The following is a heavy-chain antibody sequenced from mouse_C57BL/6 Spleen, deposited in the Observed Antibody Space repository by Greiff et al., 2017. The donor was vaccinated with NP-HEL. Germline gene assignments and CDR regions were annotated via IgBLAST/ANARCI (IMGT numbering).Heavy chain of an antibody. D-gene: IGHD1-1*01. CDR2: IDPSDSYT. Sequence: QVQLQQPGAELVKPGASVKLSCKASGYTFTSYWMQWVKQRPGQGLEWIGEIDPSDSYTNYNQKFKGKATLTVDTSSRTAYMQLSSLTSGDSAVYYCARGAPYYYGSSFDDWGQGTTLTVSS. V-gene: IGHV1-50*01. J-gene: IGHJ2*01. CDR1: GYTFTSYW. CDR3: ARGAPYYYGSSFDD.